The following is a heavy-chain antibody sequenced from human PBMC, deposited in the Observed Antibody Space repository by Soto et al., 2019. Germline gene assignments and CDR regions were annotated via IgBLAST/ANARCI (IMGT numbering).Heavy chain of an antibody. V-gene: IGHV3-7*03. J-gene: IGHJ4*02. Sequence: GGYLRLSCEDTGFTFSSFWMSWVRQAPGKGLEWVANIKTDGSETHYVDSVKGRFTISRDNPKTSLFLQMNSLRVEDTAVYFCTSDRYPRFYHGSGSYPYYWGQGTPVTVSS. D-gene: IGHD3-10*01. CDR3: TSDRYPRFYHGSGSYPYY. CDR2: IKTDGSET. CDR1: GFTFSSFW.